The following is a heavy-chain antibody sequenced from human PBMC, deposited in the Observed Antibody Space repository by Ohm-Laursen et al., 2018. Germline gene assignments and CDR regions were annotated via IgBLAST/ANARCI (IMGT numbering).Heavy chain of an antibody. J-gene: IGHJ6*02. CDR2: ISSSGSTI. D-gene: IGHD3-10*01. Sequence: GSLRLSCAASGFTFSSYEMNWVRQAPGKGLEWVSYISSSGSTIYYADSVKGRFTISRDNAKNSLYLQMNSLRAEDTAVYYCARNGENYYYGMDVWGQGTTVTVSS. V-gene: IGHV3-48*03. CDR3: ARNGENYYYGMDV. CDR1: GFTFSSYE.